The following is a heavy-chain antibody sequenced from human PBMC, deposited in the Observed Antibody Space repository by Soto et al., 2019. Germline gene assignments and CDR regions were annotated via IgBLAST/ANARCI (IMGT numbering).Heavy chain of an antibody. V-gene: IGHV1-8*01. D-gene: IGHD2-2*01. CDR3: ARDFVVVPAAKNYYYMDV. CDR2: MDPNSGNT. CDR1: GYTFTSYD. J-gene: IGHJ6*03. Sequence: QVQLVQSGAEVKKPGASVKVSCKASGYTFTSYDINWVRQATGQGLEWVGRMDPNSGNTVYEQKFQGRVTMTRNTSISTAYMELSSLRSEDTAVYYCARDFVVVPAAKNYYYMDVWGKGTTVTVSS.